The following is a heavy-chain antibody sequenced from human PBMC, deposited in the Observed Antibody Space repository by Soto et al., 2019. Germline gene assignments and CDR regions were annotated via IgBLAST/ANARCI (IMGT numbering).Heavy chain of an antibody. CDR1: GYTFTSYG. J-gene: IGHJ5*02. D-gene: IGHD2-15*01. CDR3: AKCVVDHWFDP. Sequence: ASVKVSCNASGYTFTSYGISWVRQAPGQGLEWMGWISAYNGNTNYAQKLQGRVTMTTDTSTSTAYMELRSLRSDDTAVYYCAKCVVDHWFDPWGQGTLVTVSA. V-gene: IGHV1-18*04. CDR2: ISAYNGNT.